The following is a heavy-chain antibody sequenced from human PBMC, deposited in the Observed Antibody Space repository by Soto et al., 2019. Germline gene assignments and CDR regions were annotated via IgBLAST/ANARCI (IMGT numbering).Heavy chain of an antibody. D-gene: IGHD6-19*01. V-gene: IGHV1-3*01. CDR3: ARDLYIAVAGTGDFDD. CDR2: INAGNGNT. J-gene: IGHJ4*02. Sequence: ASVKVSCKASGYTFTSYGMNWVRQAPGQRLEWMAWINAGNGNTKYSQKLQGRVTITTDTSTSTAYMELRSLRSDDTAVYYCARDLYIAVAGTGDFDDWGQGTLVTVSS. CDR1: GYTFTSYG.